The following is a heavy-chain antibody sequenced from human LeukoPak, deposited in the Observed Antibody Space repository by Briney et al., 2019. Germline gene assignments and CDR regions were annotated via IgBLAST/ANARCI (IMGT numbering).Heavy chain of an antibody. J-gene: IGHJ4*01. V-gene: IGHV3-23*01. CDR1: GFPFSSYA. Sequence: PGGSLRLSCAASGFPFSSYAMSCVRQAPGKGLEWVSTISGSGGSTYYADSMKGRFTISRDNSKNTLYLQMNSLRAEDTAVYYCAYGTAFDYWGQGTLVTVSS. CDR3: AYGTAFDY. D-gene: IGHD1-1*01. CDR2: ISGSGGST.